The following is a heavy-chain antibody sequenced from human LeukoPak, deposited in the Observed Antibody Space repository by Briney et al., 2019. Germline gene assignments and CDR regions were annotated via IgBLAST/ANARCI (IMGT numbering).Heavy chain of an antibody. CDR2: ISSDDTA. V-gene: IGHV3-66*02. D-gene: IGHD4-23*01. J-gene: IGHJ4*02. Sequence: PGGSLRLSCLASGFTFGTHSMSWVRQGPGKALEWLSAISSDDTAYYADSVKGRFTISRENSKNRLYLQMNSLRAEDTAVYYCARAEGYGGELDSWGQGTLVTVSS. CDR1: GFTFGTHS. CDR3: ARAEGYGGELDS.